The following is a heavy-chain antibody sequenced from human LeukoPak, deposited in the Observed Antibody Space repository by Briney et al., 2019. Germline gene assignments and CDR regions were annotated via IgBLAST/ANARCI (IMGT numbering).Heavy chain of an antibody. J-gene: IGHJ4*02. D-gene: IGHD3-9*01. Sequence: GGSLRLSCVASGFAFNTQAMHWVRQAPGKGLEWLAVMSLDGGSIYYADSVRGRFTISRDNSKNTLLLQMSSLRVEDTAVYYCARDRGKLRYLDLWGQGTLLTVSS. CDR2: MSLDGGSI. CDR1: GFAFNTQA. V-gene: IGHV3-30*15. CDR3: ARDRGKLRYLDL.